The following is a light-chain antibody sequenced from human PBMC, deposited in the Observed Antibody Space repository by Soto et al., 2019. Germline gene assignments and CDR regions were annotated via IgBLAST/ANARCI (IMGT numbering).Light chain of an antibody. Sequence: EIVLTQSPVTLSVSPGEGATLSCRASQSVAGDLAWFQQTPGQVPRLLIYGASTRATGVPARFRGSGSGTDFTLTISCLESGDFAVYYCQQYNNWPLTFGGGTNVEIK. CDR2: GAS. V-gene: IGKV3-15*01. CDR3: QQYNNWPLT. J-gene: IGKJ4*01. CDR1: QSVAGD.